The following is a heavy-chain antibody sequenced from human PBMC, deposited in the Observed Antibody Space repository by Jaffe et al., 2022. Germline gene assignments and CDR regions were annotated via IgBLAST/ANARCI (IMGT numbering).Heavy chain of an antibody. CDR1: GGSISSGSYY. Sequence: QVQLQESGPGLVKPSQTLSLTCTVSGGSISSGSYYWSWIRQPAGKGLEWIGRIYTSGSTNYNPSLKSRVTISVDTSKNQFSLKLSSVTAADTAVYYCARVLPPLLRSDAFDIWGQGTMVTVSS. J-gene: IGHJ3*02. V-gene: IGHV4-61*02. CDR2: IYTSGST. CDR3: ARVLPPLLRSDAFDI. D-gene: IGHD2-15*01.